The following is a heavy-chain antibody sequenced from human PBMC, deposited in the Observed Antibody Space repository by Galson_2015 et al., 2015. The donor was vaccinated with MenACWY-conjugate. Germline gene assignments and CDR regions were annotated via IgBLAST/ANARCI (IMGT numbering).Heavy chain of an antibody. CDR3: ARHPPGGRGMDV. Sequence: QSGAEVKKPGESLKISCRGSGYTFTTYWIGWVRQLPGKGLEWMGLLSPGDSETRYSPSFQGHVTISADKSISTAYVQWDSLQASDTAMYYCARHPPGGRGMDVWGQGTTVTVSS. J-gene: IGHJ6*02. V-gene: IGHV5-51*01. CDR1: GYTFTTYW. CDR2: LSPGDSET. D-gene: IGHD1-26*01.